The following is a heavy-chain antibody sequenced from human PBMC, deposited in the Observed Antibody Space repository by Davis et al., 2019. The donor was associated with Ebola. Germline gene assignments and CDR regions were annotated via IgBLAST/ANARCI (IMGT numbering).Heavy chain of an antibody. D-gene: IGHD6-6*01. CDR2: ISSSGSYI. CDR3: ASPEYSSSSVDY. CDR1: GFTFSIYT. Sequence: GGSLRLSCAASGFTFSIYTMNWVRQAPGEGLEWVSSISSSGSYIYYPDSVRGRFTISRDNAKNSLYLQMNSLRAEDTAVYYCASPEYSSSSVDYWGQGTLVTVSS. V-gene: IGHV3-21*04. J-gene: IGHJ4*02.